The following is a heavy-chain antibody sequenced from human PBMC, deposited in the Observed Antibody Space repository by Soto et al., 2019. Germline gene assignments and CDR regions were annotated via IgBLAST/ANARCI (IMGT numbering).Heavy chain of an antibody. J-gene: IGHJ6*02. CDR2: ISYDGSNK. Sequence: QVQLVESGGGVVQPGRSLRLSCAASGFTFSSYGMHWVRQAPGKGLEWVAVISYDGSNKYYADSVKGRFTISRDNSKNTLYLQMNRLRAEDTAVYYCAKAPSLVYGSGSYLRCYYYCMDVWGQGTKVTVSS. D-gene: IGHD3-10*01. V-gene: IGHV3-30*18. CDR1: GFTFSSYG. CDR3: AKAPSLVYGSGSYLRCYYYCMDV.